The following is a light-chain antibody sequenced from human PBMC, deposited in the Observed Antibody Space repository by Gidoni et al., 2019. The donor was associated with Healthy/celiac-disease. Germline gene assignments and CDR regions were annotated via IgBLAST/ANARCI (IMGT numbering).Light chain of an antibody. CDR2: DAS. CDR1: QDISNY. CDR3: QQYDNLPLT. V-gene: IGKV1-33*01. Sequence: DIQMTQSPSSLSASVGDRVTITCQASQDISNYLNWYKQKAGKAPKLLIYDASNLETGVPSSFSGSGSGTDFTFTISSLQPEDIATYYCQQYDNLPLTFGGGTKVEIK. J-gene: IGKJ4*01.